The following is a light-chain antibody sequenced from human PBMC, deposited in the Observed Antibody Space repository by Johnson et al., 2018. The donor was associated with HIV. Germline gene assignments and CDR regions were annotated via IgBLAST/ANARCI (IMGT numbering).Light chain of an antibody. CDR2: DND. V-gene: IGLV1-51*01. J-gene: IGLJ1*01. CDR3: GAWDSSLNAYV. CDR1: SSNIGNNY. Sequence: QSVLTQPPSVSAAPGQKVTISCSGSSSNIGNNYVSWYQQLPGTAPKLVIYDNDKRPSGIPDRFFGSKSGTSATLDITGLQTGDEGDYYCGAWDSSLNAYVFGAGTKVTVL.